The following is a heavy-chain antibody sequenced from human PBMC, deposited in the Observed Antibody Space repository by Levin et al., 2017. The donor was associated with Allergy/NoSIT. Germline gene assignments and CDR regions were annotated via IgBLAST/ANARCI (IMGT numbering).Heavy chain of an antibody. CDR2: ISYDGKSH. J-gene: IGHJ6*02. V-gene: IGHV3-30*03. CDR3: AREHGRSPNWDFYFYGMDV. Sequence: GESLKISCEVSGFSLYNYGMHWVRQAPGKGLEWVGVISYDGKSHHYADSVKGRFAISRDNSKYMVYLQMDSLRVEDTATYYCAREHGRSPNWDFYFYGMDVWGLGTTVTVS. CDR1: GFSLYNYG. D-gene: IGHD2-8*01.